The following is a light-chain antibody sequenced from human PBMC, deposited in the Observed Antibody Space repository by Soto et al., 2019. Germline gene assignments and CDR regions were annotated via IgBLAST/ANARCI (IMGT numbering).Light chain of an antibody. Sequence: QSALTQPPSASGSPGQSVTISCTGTNSDIGGYDYVSWYQQHPGKTPQFMIYEVSKRPSGVPDRFSGSKSGNTASLTVSGLQAEDEADYYCVSYAGSNIWMFGGGTKLTVL. CDR2: EVS. CDR1: NSDIGGYDY. J-gene: IGLJ3*02. V-gene: IGLV2-8*01. CDR3: VSYAGSNIWM.